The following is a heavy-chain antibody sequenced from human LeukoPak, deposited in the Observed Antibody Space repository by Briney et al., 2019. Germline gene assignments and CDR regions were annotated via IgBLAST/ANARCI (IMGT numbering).Heavy chain of an antibody. J-gene: IGHJ4*02. CDR3: AVGLDIAMPGKVPTG. CDR2: LDPKSGGT. Sequence: ASVTVSCKVSGYTLTELSMHWVRQAPGQGPEWMGWLDPKSGGTKYAQRFQGRVTMTWDTSISTAYMDLARLRSDDTAVYYCAVGLDIAMPGKVPTGWGQGTLVTVSS. CDR1: GYTLTELS. V-gene: IGHV1-2*02. D-gene: IGHD6-19*01.